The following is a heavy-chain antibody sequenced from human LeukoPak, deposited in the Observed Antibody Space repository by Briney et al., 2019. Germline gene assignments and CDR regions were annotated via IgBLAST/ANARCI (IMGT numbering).Heavy chain of an antibody. CDR3: ARGDGPIAAAVNWYFDL. V-gene: IGHV1-46*01. CDR2: INPSGGST. D-gene: IGHD6-13*01. CDR1: GGTFSSYA. J-gene: IGHJ2*01. Sequence: ASVKVSCKASGGTFSSYAISWVRQAPGQGLEWMGIINPSGGSTSYAQKFQGRVTMTRDTSTSTVYMELSSLRSEDTAVYYCARGDGPIAAAVNWYFDLWGRGTLVTVSS.